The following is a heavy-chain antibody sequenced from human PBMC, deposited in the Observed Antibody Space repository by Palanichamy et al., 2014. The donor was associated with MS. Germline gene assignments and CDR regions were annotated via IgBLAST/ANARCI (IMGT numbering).Heavy chain of an antibody. J-gene: IGHJ6*02. V-gene: IGHV4-34*01. CDR3: ARGFPGVWSGYRPPQGSGMDV. CDR2: INHSGST. Sequence: QVQLQQWGAGLLKPSETLSLTCAVYDGSFSGYYWSWIRQPPGKGLEWIGEINHSGSTNYNPSLKSRVTISVDTSKNQFSLKLSSVTAADTAVYYCARGFPGVWSGYRPPQGSGMDVWGQGTTVTVSS. CDR1: DGSFSGYY. D-gene: IGHD3-3*01.